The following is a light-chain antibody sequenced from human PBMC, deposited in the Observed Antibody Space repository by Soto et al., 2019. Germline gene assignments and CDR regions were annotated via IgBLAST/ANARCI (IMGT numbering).Light chain of an antibody. Sequence: DIQLTQSPSSLSASVGDRVTITCQANQVITTYLNWYQQKPGKAPKLLIYDISHLAMGVPSRVSGSRAGTAITLTISSLQPEDFATYYGQQYENIPPITFGGGNRVDIK. CDR1: QVITTY. CDR2: DIS. CDR3: QQYENIPPIT. J-gene: IGKJ4*01. V-gene: IGKV1-33*01.